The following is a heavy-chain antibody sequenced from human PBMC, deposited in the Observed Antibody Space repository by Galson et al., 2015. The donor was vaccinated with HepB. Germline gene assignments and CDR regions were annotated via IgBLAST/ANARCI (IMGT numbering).Heavy chain of an antibody. Sequence: SLRLSCAASGFTFSSYSMNWVRQAPGKGLEWVSYISSSSSTIYYADSVKGRFTISRDNAKNSLYLQMNSLRAEDTAVYYCARDSPEMATIPQDYWGQGTLVTVSS. CDR3: ARDSPEMATIPQDY. D-gene: IGHD5-24*01. J-gene: IGHJ4*02. CDR1: GFTFSSYS. CDR2: ISSSSSTI. V-gene: IGHV3-48*04.